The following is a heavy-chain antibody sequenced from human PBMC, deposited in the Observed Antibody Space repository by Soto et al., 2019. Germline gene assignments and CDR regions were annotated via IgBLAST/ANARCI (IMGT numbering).Heavy chain of an antibody. J-gene: IGHJ5*02. CDR1: GGSISSGGYY. D-gene: IGHD3-16*01. Sequence: QVQLQESGPGLVKPSQTLSLTCTVSGGSISSGGYYWSWIRQHPGKGLEGIGYIYYSGSTYYNPSLPRPVTLSVDTSQNHFPLKLSPVTAADTAVYSCARVGGITWFAPWGQGTLVTVSS. CDR2: IYYSGST. CDR3: ARVGGITWFAP. V-gene: IGHV4-31*01.